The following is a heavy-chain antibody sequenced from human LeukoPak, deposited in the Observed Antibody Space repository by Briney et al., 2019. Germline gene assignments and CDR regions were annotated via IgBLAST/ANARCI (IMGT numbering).Heavy chain of an antibody. D-gene: IGHD7-27*01. Sequence: PGGSLRLSCAASGFTFSSYGMHWVRQAPGKGLEWVAVIRYDGSNKYYADSVKGRFTISRDNSKNTLYLQMNSLRAEDTAVYYCARGDAGEDYFDYWGQGTLVTVSS. CDR2: IRYDGSNK. CDR1: GFTFSSYG. J-gene: IGHJ4*02. CDR3: ARGDAGEDYFDY. V-gene: IGHV3-33*01.